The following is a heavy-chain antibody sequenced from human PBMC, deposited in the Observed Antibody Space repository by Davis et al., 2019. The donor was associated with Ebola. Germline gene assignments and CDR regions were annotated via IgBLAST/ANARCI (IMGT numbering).Heavy chain of an antibody. CDR1: GYTFTNYG. CDR2: ISVDNGNT. J-gene: IGHJ4*02. D-gene: IGHD2-15*01. CDR3: ARDLDIVVLVAAIRFDY. V-gene: IGHV1-18*01. Sequence: AASVKVSCKASGYTFTNYGISWVRQAPGQGLEWMGWISVDNGNTNYAQKLQGRVTMTTDTSASTAYMELRSLRSDDTAVYYCARDLDIVVLVAAIRFDYWGQGTLVTVSS.